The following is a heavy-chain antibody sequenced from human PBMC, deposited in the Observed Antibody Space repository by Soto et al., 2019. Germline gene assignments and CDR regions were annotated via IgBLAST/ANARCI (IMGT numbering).Heavy chain of an antibody. D-gene: IGHD1-1*01. CDR1: GFTVSSNY. Sequence: EVQLVETGGGLVQTGGSLRLSCTASGFTVSSNYMTWVRQAPGKGLEWVSVIYSGGNTYYADSVKGRFTSSRDKSKNTLYLQMNSLRAEDTAVYYCAGATGRYWGHGTLLTVSS. CDR2: IYSGGNT. V-gene: IGHV3-53*02. CDR3: AGATGRY. J-gene: IGHJ4*01.